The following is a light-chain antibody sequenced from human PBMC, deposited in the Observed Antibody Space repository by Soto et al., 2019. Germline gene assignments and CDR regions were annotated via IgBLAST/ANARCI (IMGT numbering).Light chain of an antibody. V-gene: IGLV2-14*01. J-gene: IGLJ2*01. Sequence: QSVLTQPASVSGSPGQSITISCTGTSSDVGGYDYVSWYQQHPGKAPKLMIYDVNNRPSGVSDRFSGSKSDNTASLTISGLQAEDEADYYCSSYTRSSTLGFGGGTQLTVL. CDR1: SSDVGGYDY. CDR3: SSYTRSSTLG. CDR2: DVN.